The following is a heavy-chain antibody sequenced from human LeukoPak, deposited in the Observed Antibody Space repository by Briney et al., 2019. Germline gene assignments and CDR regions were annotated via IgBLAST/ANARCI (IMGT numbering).Heavy chain of an antibody. Sequence: GGSLRLSCAASGFTFSSYGMHWVRQAPGKGLEWVAVISYDGSNKYYADSVKGRFTISRDNSKNTLYLQMNSLRAEDTAVYYCAKGAGSSWYHYYYYGMDVWGQGTTVTVSS. V-gene: IGHV3-30*18. J-gene: IGHJ6*02. CDR3: AKGAGSSWYHYYYYGMDV. CDR2: ISYDGSNK. D-gene: IGHD6-13*01. CDR1: GFTFSSYG.